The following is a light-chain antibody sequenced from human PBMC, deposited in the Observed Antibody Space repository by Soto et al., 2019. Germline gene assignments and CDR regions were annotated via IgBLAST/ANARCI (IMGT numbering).Light chain of an antibody. CDR2: DVS. V-gene: IGLV2-14*01. CDR1: SSDVGGYNY. J-gene: IGLJ1*01. CDR3: SSYTGSSTLYV. Sequence: QSALTQPASVSGSPGQSITISCTGTSSDVGGYNYVCWYQKHPGKAPKLMIYDVSNRPSGVSNRFSGSKSGNTASLTISGLQADDDADYYCSSYTGSSTLYVVGTGTKVTVL.